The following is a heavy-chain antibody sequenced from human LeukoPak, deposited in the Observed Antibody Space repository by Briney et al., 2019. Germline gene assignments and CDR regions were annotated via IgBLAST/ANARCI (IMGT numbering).Heavy chain of an antibody. CDR2: INHSGST. V-gene: IGHV4-34*01. J-gene: IGHJ4*02. Sequence: SETLSLTCAVYGGSFSGYYWSWIRQPPGKGLEWVGEINHSGSTNYNPSLKSRVTISVDTSKNQFSLKLSSVTAADTAVYYCARDSATTGLAWGQGTLVTVSS. D-gene: IGHD4-17*01. CDR3: ARDSATTGLA. CDR1: GGSFSGYY.